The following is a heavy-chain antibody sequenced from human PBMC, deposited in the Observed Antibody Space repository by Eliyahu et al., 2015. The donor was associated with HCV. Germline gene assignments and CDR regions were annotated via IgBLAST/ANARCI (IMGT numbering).Heavy chain of an antibody. CDR3: VRVISGGAFDI. J-gene: IGHJ3*02. CDR2: IRNKANGYTT. V-gene: IGHV3-72*01. D-gene: IGHD1-20*01. Sequence: QAGGSLRLSCAASGFTLSDHYMDWVRQSPEKGLEWVGRIRNKANGYTTDFAASVKGRFTISRDDSQTSLHLQMNSLKTEDTAVYYCVRVISGGAFDIRGQGTMVTVSS. CDR1: GFTLSDHY.